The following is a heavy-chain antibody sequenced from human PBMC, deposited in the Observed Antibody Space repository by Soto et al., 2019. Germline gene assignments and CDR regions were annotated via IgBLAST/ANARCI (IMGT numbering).Heavy chain of an antibody. CDR1: GGSISSDGYY. CDR2: IYYSGST. D-gene: IGHD3-16*02. CDR3: ARAPRAVTFGGVIVIPPSQVDP. V-gene: IGHV4-31*03. J-gene: IGHJ5*02. Sequence: SETLSLTCTVSGGSISSDGYYWSWIRQHPGKGLEWIGYIYYSGSTYYNPSLKSRVTISVDTSKNQFSLKLSSVTAADTAVYYCARAPRAVTFGGVIVIPPSQVDPWGQGTLVTVSS.